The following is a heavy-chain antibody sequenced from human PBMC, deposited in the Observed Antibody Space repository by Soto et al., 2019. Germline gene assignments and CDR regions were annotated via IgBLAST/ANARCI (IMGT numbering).Heavy chain of an antibody. V-gene: IGHV3-48*02. CDR3: ARDLVTYYDFWSGYYGGMDV. CDR1: GFTISSYS. D-gene: IGHD3-3*01. Sequence: AGSLTLSCAASGFTISSYSMNWVRQAPGKGLEWVSYISSSSSTIYYADSVKGRFTISRDNAKNSLYLQMNSLRDEDTAVYYCARDLVTYYDFWSGYYGGMDVWGQGTTVTVSS. CDR2: ISSSSSTI. J-gene: IGHJ6*02.